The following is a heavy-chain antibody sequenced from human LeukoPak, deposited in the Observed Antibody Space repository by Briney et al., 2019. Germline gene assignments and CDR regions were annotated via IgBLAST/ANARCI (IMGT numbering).Heavy chain of an antibody. J-gene: IGHJ4*02. CDR1: GFTLDDYG. CDR3: ARTFYDSSGYYFQY. Sequence: GGSLRLSCAASGFTLDDYGMSWVRHAPGKGREWVSGINWNGGSTMYADCVKGRFTISRDNAKNSLYLQMNSLRAEDTALYYCARTFYDSSGYYFQYWGQGTLVTVSS. V-gene: IGHV3-20*04. D-gene: IGHD3-22*01. CDR2: INWNGGST.